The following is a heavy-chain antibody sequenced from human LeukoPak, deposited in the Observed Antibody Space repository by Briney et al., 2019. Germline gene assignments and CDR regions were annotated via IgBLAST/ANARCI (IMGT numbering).Heavy chain of an antibody. CDR3: AKASGDSGWYGDYYFDY. D-gene: IGHD6-19*01. Sequence: GGSLRLSXAASGFTFSSYAMSWVRQAPGKGLEWVSTISGSGGSTYYADSVKGRLTISRDNSKNTLYLQMNSLRAEDTAVYYCAKASGDSGWYGDYYFDYWGQGTLVTVSS. J-gene: IGHJ4*02. CDR1: GFTFSSYA. V-gene: IGHV3-23*01. CDR2: ISGSGGST.